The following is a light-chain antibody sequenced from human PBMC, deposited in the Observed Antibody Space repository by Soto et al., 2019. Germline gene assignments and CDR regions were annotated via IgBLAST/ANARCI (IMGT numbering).Light chain of an antibody. CDR3: SSYADSNIWV. CDR1: SSDVGGYNY. J-gene: IGLJ3*02. CDR2: EVT. Sequence: QSALTRPPSASGSPGQSVTISCTGTSSDVGGYNYVAWYQHHPGKAPKLMIYEVTKRPSGVPDRFSGSKSGNTASLTVSGFQAEYVAHHYYSSYADSNIWVFGRGTKLTVL. V-gene: IGLV2-8*01.